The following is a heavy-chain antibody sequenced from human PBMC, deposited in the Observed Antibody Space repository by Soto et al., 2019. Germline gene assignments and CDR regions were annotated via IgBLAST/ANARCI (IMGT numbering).Heavy chain of an antibody. J-gene: IGHJ5*02. Sequence: ASVKVSCKASGYTFTSYTMNWVRQAPGQRLEWMGWINPDNGNTKFSQKFQDRVIITRDTSTSTAYMDLSSLRSEDTAVYYCARGIATGQFDPWGQGTLVTVSS. D-gene: IGHD2-15*01. V-gene: IGHV1-3*01. CDR1: GYTFTSYT. CDR2: INPDNGNT. CDR3: ARGIATGQFDP.